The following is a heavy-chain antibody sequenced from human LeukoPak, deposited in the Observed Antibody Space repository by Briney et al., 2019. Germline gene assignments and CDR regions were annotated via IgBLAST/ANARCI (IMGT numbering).Heavy chain of an antibody. V-gene: IGHV4-59*12. CDR1: GGSISSYY. D-gene: IGHD3-10*01. Sequence: PSETLSLTCTVSGGSISSYYWSWIRQPAGKGLEWIGEINHSGSTNYNPSLKSRVTISVDTSKNQFSLKLSSVTAADTAVYYCARDPRGGDSAFDIWGQGTMVTVSS. CDR3: ARDPRGGDSAFDI. CDR2: INHSGST. J-gene: IGHJ3*02.